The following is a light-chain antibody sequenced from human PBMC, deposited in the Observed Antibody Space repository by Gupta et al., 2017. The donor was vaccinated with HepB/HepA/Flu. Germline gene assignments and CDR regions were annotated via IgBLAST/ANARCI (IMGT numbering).Light chain of an antibody. V-gene: IGLV3-19*01. Sequence: SSELTQDPAVSVALGQTVRTTCQGDSLRSYYASWYQQKPGQAPILVIYGKNNRPSGIPDRFSGSSSGNTASLTITGAQAEDEADYYCNSRDSSGNHLRVFGTGTKFTVL. J-gene: IGLJ1*01. CDR1: SLRSYY. CDR3: NSRDSSGNHLRV. CDR2: GKN.